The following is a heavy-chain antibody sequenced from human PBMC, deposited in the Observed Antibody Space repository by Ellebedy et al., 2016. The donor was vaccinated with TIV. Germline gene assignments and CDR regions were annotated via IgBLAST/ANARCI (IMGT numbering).Heavy chain of an antibody. J-gene: IGHJ4*02. Sequence: ASVKVSCXASGGTFSSYAISWVRQAPGQGLEWMGWISAYNGNTNYAQKLQGRVTMTTDTSTSTAYMELRSLRSDDTAVYYCARVGEYNWNYAPPYYFDYWGQGTLVTVSS. CDR3: ARVGEYNWNYAPPYYFDY. D-gene: IGHD1-7*01. CDR2: ISAYNGNT. CDR1: GGTFSSYA. V-gene: IGHV1-18*01.